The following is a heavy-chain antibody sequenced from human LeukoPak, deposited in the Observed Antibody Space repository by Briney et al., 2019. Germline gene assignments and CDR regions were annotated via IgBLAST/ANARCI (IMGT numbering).Heavy chain of an antibody. J-gene: IGHJ4*02. Sequence: PGGSLRLSCAASGFTFSNAWMNWVRQAPGKGLEWVGRIKSKTDGGTTDYAAPVKGRFTISRDDSKNTLYLQMNSLKSEDTAVYYCTTATAIVTRGGFYWGQGTLLTVSS. V-gene: IGHV3-15*07. CDR2: IKSKTDGGTT. CDR3: TTATAIVTRGGFY. D-gene: IGHD5-18*01. CDR1: GFTFSNAW.